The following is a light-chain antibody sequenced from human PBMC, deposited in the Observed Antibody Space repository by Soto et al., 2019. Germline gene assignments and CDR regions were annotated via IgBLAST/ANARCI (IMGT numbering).Light chain of an antibody. CDR3: QQLNNYPLT. J-gene: IGKJ4*01. CDR1: QGIGSY. CDR2: AAS. Sequence: DIQLTQSPSFLSPSLGDRFTITCRASQGIGSYLAWYQQKPGKAPRLLIYAASTLQSGVPSRFSGSGSDTEFTLTISSLQPEDFATYYCQQLNNYPLTFGGGTKVHI. V-gene: IGKV1-9*01.